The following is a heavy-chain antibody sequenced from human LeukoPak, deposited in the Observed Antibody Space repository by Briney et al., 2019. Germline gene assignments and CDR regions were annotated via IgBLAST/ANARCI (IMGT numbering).Heavy chain of an antibody. J-gene: IGHJ4*02. CDR3: ARVSRGNSVGGDY. CDR1: GGSISTYF. CDR2: IYYSGST. Sequence: PSETLSLTCTVSGGSISTYFWSWIRQPPGKGLEWIGYIYYSGSTNYNPSLKSRVTISLDTFKNQFSLKLSSVTAADTAMYYCARVSRGNSVGGDYWGQGTLVTVSS. V-gene: IGHV4-59*01. D-gene: IGHD4-23*01.